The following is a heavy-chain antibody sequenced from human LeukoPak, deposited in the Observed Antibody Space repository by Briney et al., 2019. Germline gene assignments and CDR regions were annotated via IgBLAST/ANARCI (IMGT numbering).Heavy chain of an antibody. Sequence: GGSLRLSCAASGFAFSSYAMSWVRQAPGKGLEWVSAISGSGGSTYYADSVKGRFTISRDNSKNTLYLQMNSLRAEDTAVYYCARDKVSSGWPTNFDYWGQGTLVTVSS. CDR2: ISGSGGST. CDR1: GFAFSSYA. V-gene: IGHV3-23*01. J-gene: IGHJ4*02. D-gene: IGHD6-19*01. CDR3: ARDKVSSGWPTNFDY.